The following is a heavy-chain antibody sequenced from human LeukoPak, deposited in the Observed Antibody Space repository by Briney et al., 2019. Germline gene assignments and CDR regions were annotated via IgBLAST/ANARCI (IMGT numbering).Heavy chain of an antibody. J-gene: IGHJ6*02. CDR2: INPNSGDT. Sequence: ASVNVSCTASGNSPTLYYINWVRQAPGQGLEWMGWINPNSGDTKYAQKFQGRVTMTRDTSINTVYMELSRLISDDTAVYYCARVSGSDYYGLDVWGQGTTVTVSS. CDR3: ARVSGSDYYGLDV. CDR1: GNSPTLYY. V-gene: IGHV1-2*02. D-gene: IGHD2/OR15-2a*01.